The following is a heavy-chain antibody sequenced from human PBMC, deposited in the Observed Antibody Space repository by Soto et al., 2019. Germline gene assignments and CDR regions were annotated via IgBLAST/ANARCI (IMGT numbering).Heavy chain of an antibody. V-gene: IGHV3-53*01. CDR1: GFTVSSNY. J-gene: IGHJ6*02. D-gene: IGHD3-3*01. CDR3: ARDRESNYDFWSGNFPDYYYYYGMDV. CDR2: IYSGGST. Sequence: PGGSLRLSCAASGFTVSSNYMSWVRQAPGKGLEWVSVIYSGGSTYYADSVKGRFNISRDNSKNTLYLQINSLRAEDTAVYYCARDRESNYDFWSGNFPDYYYYYGMDVWGQGTTVTVSS.